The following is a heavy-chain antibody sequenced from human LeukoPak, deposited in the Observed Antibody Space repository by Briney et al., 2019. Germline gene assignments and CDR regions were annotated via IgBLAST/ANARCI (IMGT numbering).Heavy chain of an antibody. CDR3: ARARREMATIIGWFDP. V-gene: IGHV4-39*07. J-gene: IGHJ5*02. CDR1: GGSISSSSYY. D-gene: IGHD5-24*01. Sequence: PSETLSLTCTVSGGSISSSSYYWGWIRQPPGKGLEWIGSIYYGGSTYYNPSLKSRVTISVDTSKNQFSLKLSSVTAAVTAMYHCARARREMATIIGWFDPWGQGTLVIVS. CDR2: IYYGGST.